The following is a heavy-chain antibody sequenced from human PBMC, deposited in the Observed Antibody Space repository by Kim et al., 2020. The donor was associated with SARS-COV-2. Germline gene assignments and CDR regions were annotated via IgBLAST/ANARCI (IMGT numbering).Heavy chain of an antibody. J-gene: IGHJ6*01. CDR2: VSPISGNT. CDR1: GYTFTSYA. V-gene: IGHV1-8*02. D-gene: IGHD3-16*01. Sequence: ASVKVSCKTSGYTFTSYAMSWVRQVTGQGPEWMGRVSPISGNTDYAQKFQGRVTMSTNSSMSTAYLELSSLRSEDTAVYYCVRIAVVLTIPDRLYHYVMDVGGQGSTVSVPA. CDR3: VRIAVVLTIPDRLYHYVMDV.